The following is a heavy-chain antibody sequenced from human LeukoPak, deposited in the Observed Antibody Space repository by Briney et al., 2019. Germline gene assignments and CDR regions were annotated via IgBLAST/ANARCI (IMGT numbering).Heavy chain of an antibody. CDR3: ATDRGVAAAGTYYYYMDV. Sequence: ASVKVSCKVSGYTLTELSMHWVRQAPGKGLEWMGGFDPEDGETTNAQKFQGRVTMTEDTSTDTAYMELSSLRSEDTAVYYCATDRGVAAAGTYYYYMDVWGKGTTVTVSS. CDR1: GYTLTELS. V-gene: IGHV1-24*01. CDR2: FDPEDGET. J-gene: IGHJ6*03. D-gene: IGHD6-13*01.